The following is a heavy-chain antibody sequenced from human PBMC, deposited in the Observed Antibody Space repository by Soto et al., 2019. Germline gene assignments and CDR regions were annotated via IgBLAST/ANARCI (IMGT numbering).Heavy chain of an antibody. Sequence: GESLKTSCKGSGYSFTSYWIGWVGQMPGKGLEWMGIIYPGDSDTRYNPSFQGQVTISADNSTSAAYLQWNSLMASDTAMYYCARLRGITMVRGVRIYYYYYMDVWGKGTTVTVSS. D-gene: IGHD3-10*01. CDR3: ARLRGITMVRGVRIYYYYYMDV. V-gene: IGHV5-51*01. CDR2: IYPGDSDT. CDR1: GYSFTSYW. J-gene: IGHJ6*03.